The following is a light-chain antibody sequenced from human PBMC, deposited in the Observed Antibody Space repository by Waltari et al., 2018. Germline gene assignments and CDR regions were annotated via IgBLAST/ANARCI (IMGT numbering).Light chain of an antibody. V-gene: IGLV7-46*01. CDR1: TGAVTSGHY. CDR3: LLSYSGARPVV. CDR2: DTS. J-gene: IGLJ2*01. Sequence: QAVVTQEPSLTVSHGGTVTLTCGPSTGAVTSGHYPYWFQQKPGQAPRTLIYDTSNKHSWTPARFSGSLLGGKAALTLSGAQPEDEAEYYCLLSYSGARPVVFGGGTKLTVL.